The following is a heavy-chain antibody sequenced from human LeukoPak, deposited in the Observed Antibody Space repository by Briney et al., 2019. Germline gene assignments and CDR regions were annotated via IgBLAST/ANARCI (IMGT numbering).Heavy chain of an antibody. CDR2: IYPGDSDT. J-gene: IGHJ4*02. CDR1: GYSFTSYW. V-gene: IGHV5-51*01. D-gene: IGHD3-3*01. Sequence: PGESLKISCKGSGYSFTSYWIGWVRQMPGKGLEWMGIIYPGDSDTRYSPSFQGQVTISADKSISTAYLQWSSLKASDTAMYYCARPGVEWLHTYYFDYWGQGTLVTVSS. CDR3: ARPGVEWLHTYYFDY.